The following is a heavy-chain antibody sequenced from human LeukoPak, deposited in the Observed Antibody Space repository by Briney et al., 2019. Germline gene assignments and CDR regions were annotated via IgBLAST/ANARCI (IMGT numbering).Heavy chain of an antibody. Sequence: ASVKLSCTASGYTFTDYNMEWVRQAPGQGLEWVAYINGKTGVTEYAPKVKGSVPLTRDTSTSTGYLELSSLRSDDTAVYYCAGDVTGDGLIYLVYWGLGTLVAVAS. CDR1: GYTFTDYN. J-gene: IGHJ4*02. V-gene: IGHV1-2*02. CDR3: AGDVTGDGLIYLVY. D-gene: IGHD7-27*01. CDR2: INGKTGVT.